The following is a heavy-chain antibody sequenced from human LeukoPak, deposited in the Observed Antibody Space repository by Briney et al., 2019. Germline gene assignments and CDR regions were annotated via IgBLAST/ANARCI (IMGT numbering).Heavy chain of an antibody. CDR1: GGSISSYY. CDR2: IYSSGST. D-gene: IGHD3-22*01. CDR3: ARVTYYYDSSGYTKPYYFDY. Sequence: SETLSLACTVSGGSISSYYWSWIRQPPGKGLEWIGFIYSSGSTNYNPSLKSRVTISVDTSKNQFSLKLSSVTAADTAVYYCARVTYYYDSSGYTKPYYFDYWGQGTLVTVSS. V-gene: IGHV4-59*01. J-gene: IGHJ4*02.